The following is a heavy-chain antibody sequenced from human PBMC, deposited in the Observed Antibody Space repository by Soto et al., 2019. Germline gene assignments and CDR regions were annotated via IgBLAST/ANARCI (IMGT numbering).Heavy chain of an antibody. Sequence: QTPGKGLEWIGYIYYSGSTNYNPSLKSRVTISVDTSKNQFSLKLSSVTAADTSVYDCASYGPGSFDISGQRTMVTV. CDR2: IYYSGST. V-gene: IGHV4-59*01. CDR3: ASYGPGSFDI. D-gene: IGHD4-17*01. J-gene: IGHJ3*02.